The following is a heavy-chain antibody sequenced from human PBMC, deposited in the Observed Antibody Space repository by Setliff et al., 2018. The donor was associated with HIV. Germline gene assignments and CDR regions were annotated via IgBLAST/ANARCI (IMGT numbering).Heavy chain of an antibody. CDR3: ASGYNYAYSDY. CDR2: IYSSGTT. V-gene: IGHV4-61*02. CDR1: GGSISSGSYY. J-gene: IGHJ4*02. Sequence: SETLSLTCTVSGGSISSGSYYWSWIRQPAGKGLEWIGRIYSSGTTNYNPSLKRRVTISVDTSKNQFSLKLSSVTAADTAVYYCASGYNYAYSDYWGQGTLVTVSS. D-gene: IGHD5-18*01.